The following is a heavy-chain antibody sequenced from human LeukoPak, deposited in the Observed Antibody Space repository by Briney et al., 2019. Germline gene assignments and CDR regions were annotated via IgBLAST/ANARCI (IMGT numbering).Heavy chain of an antibody. CDR2: IYHSGST. D-gene: IGHD6-13*01. Sequence: SETLSLTCAVSGGSISSSNWWSWVRQPPGKGLEWIGEIYHSGSTNYNPSLKSRGTISVDKSKNQFSLKLSSVTAAETAVYYCAREGIAAAGTLHNWFDPWGQGTLVTVSS. V-gene: IGHV4-4*02. CDR3: AREGIAAAGTLHNWFDP. CDR1: GGSISSSNW. J-gene: IGHJ5*02.